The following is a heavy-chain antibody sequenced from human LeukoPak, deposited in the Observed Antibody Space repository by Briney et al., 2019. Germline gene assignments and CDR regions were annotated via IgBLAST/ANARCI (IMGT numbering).Heavy chain of an antibody. D-gene: IGHD3-22*01. J-gene: IGHJ3*02. Sequence: SVKVSCKASGGTFSSYAISWVRQAPRQGLEWMGGIIPIFGTANYAQKFQGRVTITADESTSTAYMELSSLRSEDTAVYYCAREDPNYYDSSGYGPYAFDIWGQGTMVTVSS. CDR1: GGTFSSYA. CDR3: AREDPNYYDSSGYGPYAFDI. CDR2: IIPIFGTA. V-gene: IGHV1-69*01.